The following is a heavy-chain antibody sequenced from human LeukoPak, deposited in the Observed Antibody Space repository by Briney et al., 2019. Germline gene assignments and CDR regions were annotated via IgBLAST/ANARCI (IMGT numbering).Heavy chain of an antibody. Sequence: SETLSLTCTVSGGSVSSGSYYWRWLRQPPGKGLEWIGYIYYSGSTNYNPSLKSRVTISVDTSKNQFSLKLSSVTAADTAVYYCARRTYSSGWSNFDYWGQGTLVTVSS. CDR2: IYYSGST. J-gene: IGHJ4*02. D-gene: IGHD6-19*01. V-gene: IGHV4-61*01. CDR3: ARRTYSSGWSNFDY. CDR1: GGSVSSGSYY.